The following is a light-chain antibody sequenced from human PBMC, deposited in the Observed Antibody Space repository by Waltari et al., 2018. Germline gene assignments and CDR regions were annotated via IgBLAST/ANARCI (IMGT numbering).Light chain of an antibody. J-gene: IGKJ2*03. CDR2: GGS. CDR1: QLVRGNN. V-gene: IGKV3-20*01. CDR3: QQYGTSWNR. Sequence: EIVLTQSPGTLSLSPGARATLSCSASQLVRGNNVAWYQQKPDQAPRLLIHGGSSRATGIPDRFSGSASGTDFPLTISILETEDFAVYYWQQYGTSWNRFGQGTKLEIK.